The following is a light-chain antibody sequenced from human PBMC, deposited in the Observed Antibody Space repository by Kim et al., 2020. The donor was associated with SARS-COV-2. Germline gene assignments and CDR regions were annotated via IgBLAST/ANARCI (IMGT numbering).Light chain of an antibody. V-gene: IGLV10-54*04. CDR1: SDNVGDQG. J-gene: IGLJ3*02. Sequence: QAGLTQPPSVSTDLGQTATLTCTGNSDNVGDQGAAWLQQHRGHPPKLLSYRNNNRPSGISEKFSASRSGNTASLPITGLQPEDEADYYCSAWDNRLSVWVFGGGTQLTVL. CDR2: RNN. CDR3: SAWDNRLSVWV.